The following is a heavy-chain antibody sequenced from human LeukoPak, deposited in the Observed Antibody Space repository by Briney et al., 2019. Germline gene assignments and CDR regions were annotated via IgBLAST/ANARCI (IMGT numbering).Heavy chain of an antibody. D-gene: IGHD2-8*02. CDR2: INSNRGGT. J-gene: IGHJ4*02. CDR3: VRGTHTWYYFDY. Sequence: VASVKVSCKASGYTYTNYYIHWVRQAPGQGLEWMGRINSNRGGTDYAQKFQGRVTLTRDTSITTAYMELNRLRPDDTAVYYCVRGTHTWYYFDYWGQGTLVTVSS. V-gene: IGHV1-2*02. CDR1: GYTYTNYY.